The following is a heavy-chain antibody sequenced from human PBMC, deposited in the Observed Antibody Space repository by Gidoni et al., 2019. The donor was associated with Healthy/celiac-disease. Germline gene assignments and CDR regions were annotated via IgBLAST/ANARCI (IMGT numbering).Heavy chain of an antibody. CDR3: AREWRDCSSTSCQFDY. D-gene: IGHD2-2*01. CDR2: INPNSGGT. V-gene: IGHV1-2*04. J-gene: IGHJ4*02. CDR1: GYTFTGYY. Sequence: QVQLVQSGAEVKKPGASVTVSCKASGYTFTGYYMHWVRQAPGQGLEWMGWINPNSGGTNYAQKFQGWVTMTRDTSISTAYMELSRLRSDDTAVYYCAREWRDCSSTSCQFDYWGQGTLVTVSS.